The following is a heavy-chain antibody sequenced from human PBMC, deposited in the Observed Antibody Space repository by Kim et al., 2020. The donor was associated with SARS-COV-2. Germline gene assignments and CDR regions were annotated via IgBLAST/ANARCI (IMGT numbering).Heavy chain of an antibody. CDR1: GFTFSSYE. Sequence: GGSLRLSCAASGFTFSSYEMNWVRQAPGKGLEWVSYISSSGSTIYYADSVKGRFTISRDNAKNSLYLQMNSLRAEDTAVYYCFYGDYYYGMDVWGQGTTVTVSS. CDR2: ISSSGSTI. D-gene: IGHD4-17*01. V-gene: IGHV3-48*03. J-gene: IGHJ6*02. CDR3: FYGDYYYGMDV.